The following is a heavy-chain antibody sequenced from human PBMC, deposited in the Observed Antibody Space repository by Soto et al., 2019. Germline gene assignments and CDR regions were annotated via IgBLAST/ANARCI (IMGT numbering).Heavy chain of an antibody. CDR2: IYHSGNT. CDR3: ARGLRSNDF. Sequence: PSETLSLTCTVSGDSISGFYWTWIRQPPGMGLEWIGYIYHSGNTNYNPSLKSRVTISVDTSKNQFSLKVNSVTAADTAVYYCARGLRSNDFWGQGTLVTGSS. J-gene: IGHJ4*02. D-gene: IGHD5-12*01. V-gene: IGHV4-59*01. CDR1: GDSISGFY.